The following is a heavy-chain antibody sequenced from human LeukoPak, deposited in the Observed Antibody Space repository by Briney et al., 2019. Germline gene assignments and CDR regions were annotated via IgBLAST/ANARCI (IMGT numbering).Heavy chain of an antibody. Sequence: SETLSLTCTVSGGSISSSSYYWGWIRQPPGKGLEWIGSIYYSGSTYYNPSLKSRVTISVDTSKNQFSLKLSSVTAADTAVYYCARSHYDILTAYLFDYWGQGTLVTVSS. J-gene: IGHJ4*02. D-gene: IGHD3-9*01. V-gene: IGHV4-39*07. CDR2: IYYSGST. CDR1: GGSISSSSYY. CDR3: ARSHYDILTAYLFDY.